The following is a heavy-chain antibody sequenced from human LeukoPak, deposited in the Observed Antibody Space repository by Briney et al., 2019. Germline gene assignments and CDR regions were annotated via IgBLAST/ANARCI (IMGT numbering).Heavy chain of an antibody. CDR1: GGTFSSYA. Sequence: SVKVSCKASGGTFSSYAISWVRQAPGQGLEWMGGIIPIFGTANYAQKFQGRVTITADESTSTAYMELSSLRSEDTAVYYCARDRHPITGTPSDFDYWGQGTLVTVSS. V-gene: IGHV1-69*13. CDR2: IIPIFGTA. D-gene: IGHD1-20*01. J-gene: IGHJ4*02. CDR3: ARDRHPITGTPSDFDY.